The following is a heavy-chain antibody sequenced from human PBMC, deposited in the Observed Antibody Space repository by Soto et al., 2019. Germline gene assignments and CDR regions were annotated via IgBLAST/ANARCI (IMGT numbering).Heavy chain of an antibody. J-gene: IGHJ6*02. CDR2: INPNSGDT. Sequence: ASVKVSCKASGYTFTGYYVHRVRQAPGQGLEWMGWINPNSGDTYLAQRFQGRVTMNRDTSIGTAYMELRGLTSDDTAEYYCAKGGAIVAAGTRVYLYNAMDVWGQGTTVIVSS. CDR1: GYTFTGYY. D-gene: IGHD1-26*01. CDR3: AKGGAIVAAGTRVYLYNAMDV. V-gene: IGHV1-2*02.